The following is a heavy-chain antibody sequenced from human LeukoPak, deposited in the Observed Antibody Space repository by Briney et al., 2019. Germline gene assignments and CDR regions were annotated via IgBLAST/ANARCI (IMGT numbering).Heavy chain of an antibody. J-gene: IGHJ4*02. D-gene: IGHD5-12*01. V-gene: IGHV1-46*01. CDR1: GYSGTKYF. CDR3: WRNGYDINCRFDY. Sequence: ASVTVSCKEAGYSGTKYFVDWVCLAPGQGHEWVGIMKPSSGTTSYAQKFQGRVHMTRDTSSSTGYMELRSQSSEDTAASYGWRNGYDINCRFDYWGQGTLVNVSS. CDR2: MKPSSGTT.